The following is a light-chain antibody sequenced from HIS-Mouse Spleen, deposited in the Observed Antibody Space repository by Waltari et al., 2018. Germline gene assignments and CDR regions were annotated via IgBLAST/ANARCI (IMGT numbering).Light chain of an antibody. CDR1: SSDFGGYNY. J-gene: IGLJ1*01. V-gene: IGLV2-11*01. CDR3: CSYAGSYTGV. Sequence: QSALTQPRSVSGSPGQSVTISCTGTSSDFGGYNYVSWYQQHPGKAPKLMIYDVSKRPSGFPDRFSGSKSGNTASLTISGLQAEDEADYYCCSYAGSYTGVFGTGTKVTVL. CDR2: DVS.